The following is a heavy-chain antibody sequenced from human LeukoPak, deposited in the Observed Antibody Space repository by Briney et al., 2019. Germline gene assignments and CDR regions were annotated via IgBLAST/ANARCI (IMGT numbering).Heavy chain of an antibody. V-gene: IGHV1-69*05. J-gene: IGHJ4*02. CDR1: GGTFSSYA. CDR3: ARVFARSGEISGSYFYY. CDR2: IIPIFGTA. D-gene: IGHD1-26*01. Sequence: SVKVSCKASGGTFSSYAISWVRQAPGQGLEWMGGIIPIFGTATYAQKFQGRVTITTDESTSTAYMELSSLRSEDTAVYYCARVFARSGEISGSYFYYWGQGTLVTVSS.